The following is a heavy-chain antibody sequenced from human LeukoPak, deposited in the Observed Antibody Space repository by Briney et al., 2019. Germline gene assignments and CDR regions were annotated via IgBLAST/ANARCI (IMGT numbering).Heavy chain of an antibody. CDR1: GGSFSGYY. CDR2: INHSGIT. D-gene: IGHD5-18*01. Sequence: SETLSLTCAVYGGSFSGYYWSWIRQPPGKGLEWIGEINHSGITNYNPSLKSRVTISVDTSKNQFSLKLSSVTAADTAVYYCARAGYSYGYDYWGQGTLVTVSS. V-gene: IGHV4-34*01. CDR3: ARAGYSYGYDY. J-gene: IGHJ4*02.